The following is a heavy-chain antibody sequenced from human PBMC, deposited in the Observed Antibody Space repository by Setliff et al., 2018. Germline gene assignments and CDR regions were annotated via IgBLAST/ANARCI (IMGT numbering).Heavy chain of an antibody. V-gene: IGHV4-61*09. CDR1: GASITSGGFY. J-gene: IGHJ3*02. D-gene: IGHD3-16*01. CDR3: AKIKAGGGSFDI. CDR2: ISPSGST. Sequence: PSETLSLTCSVSGASITSGGFYWTWIRQPAGKGLEWIGHISPSGSTTYNPSLKSRVTTSIDTSKNQFSLKLSSVTAADTAVYYCAKIKAGGGSFDIWGQGTMVTVSS.